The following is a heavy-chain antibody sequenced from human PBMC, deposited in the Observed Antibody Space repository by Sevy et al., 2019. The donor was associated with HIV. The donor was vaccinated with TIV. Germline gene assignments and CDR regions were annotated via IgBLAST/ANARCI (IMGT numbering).Heavy chain of an antibody. CDR3: ARDPHYGDAYFDY. V-gene: IGHV1-69*06. CDR1: GGTFSSYA. Sequence: ASVKVSCKASGGTFSSYAISWVRQAPGQGLEWMGGIIPIFGTANYAQKFQGRVTITADNSTSTAYMELSSLRSEDTAVDYCARDPHYGDAYFDYWGQGTLVTVSS. J-gene: IGHJ4*02. D-gene: IGHD4-17*01. CDR2: IIPIFGTA.